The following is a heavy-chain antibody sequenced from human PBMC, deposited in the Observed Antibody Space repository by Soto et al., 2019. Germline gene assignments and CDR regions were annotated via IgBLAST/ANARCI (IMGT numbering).Heavy chain of an antibody. CDR2: IYYRGTP. D-gene: IGHD2-2*01. CDR1: SASISSSSYT. CDR3: AMLHGYCISSSCHGHYAMDV. Sequence: QLQLQESGPGLVKPSETLSLTCTVSSASISSSSYTWGWIRQPPGKRLEWIGSIYYRGTPYYNPSLNSRVPVSVNTSKSQFSLKVATVTAADTAVYYCAMLHGYCISSSCHGHYAMDVWGQGTTVTVSS. V-gene: IGHV4-39*01. J-gene: IGHJ6*02.